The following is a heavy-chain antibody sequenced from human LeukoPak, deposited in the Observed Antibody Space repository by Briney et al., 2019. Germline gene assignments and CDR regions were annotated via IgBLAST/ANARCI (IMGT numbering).Heavy chain of an antibody. V-gene: IGHV4-39*02. CDR3: AREHNRNYRFIDY. J-gene: IGHJ4*02. Sequence: SETLSLTCTVSGGSISNSSYYWGWIRQPPGKGLEWIGSMYYSGSTYYNPSLKSRATISVDTSKNQFSLKLSSVTAADTAVYYCAREHNRNYRFIDYWGQETLVTVSS. CDR2: MYYSGST. D-gene: IGHD1-14*01. CDR1: GGSISNSSYY.